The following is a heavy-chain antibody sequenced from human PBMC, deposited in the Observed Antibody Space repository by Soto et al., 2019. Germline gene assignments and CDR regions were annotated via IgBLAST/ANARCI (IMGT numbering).Heavy chain of an antibody. J-gene: IGHJ6*02. CDR2: ISAYNGDT. V-gene: IGHV1-18*01. Sequence: QVQLVQSVPEVKKPGASVKVSCKASGYTFTSYGISWVRQAPGQGLEWMGWISAYNGDTNYAQKLEGRVTMTTDTSTSTAYMELRSLRSDDTAVYYCARDDMRSPTPHFFYYGVDVWGQGTTVTVSS. CDR1: GYTFTSYG. D-gene: IGHD4-4*01. CDR3: ARDDMRSPTPHFFYYGVDV.